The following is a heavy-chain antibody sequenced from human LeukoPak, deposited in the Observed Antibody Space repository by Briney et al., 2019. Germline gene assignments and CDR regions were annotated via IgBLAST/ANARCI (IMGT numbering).Heavy chain of an antibody. J-gene: IGHJ3*02. CDR2: IIPILGTA. D-gene: IGHD2-21*02. CDR1: GGTLSSYA. Sequence: ASVKVSRKASGGTLSSYAISWVRQAPGQGLECVGRIIPILGTANYAQKFQGRVTNTTDESTSTAYMELSGLRSEDTAVYYCARERLSAFDIWGQGTMVTVSS. CDR3: ARERLSAFDI. V-gene: IGHV1-69*05.